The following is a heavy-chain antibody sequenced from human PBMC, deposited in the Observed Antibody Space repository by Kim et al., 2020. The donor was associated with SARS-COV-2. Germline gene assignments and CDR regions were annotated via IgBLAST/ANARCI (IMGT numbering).Heavy chain of an antibody. V-gene: IGHV4-39*01. D-gene: IGHD6-13*01. CDR1: GGSISSSSYY. Sequence: SETLSLTCTVSGGSISSSSYYWGWIRQPPGKGLEWIGSIYYSGSTYYNPSLKSRVTISVDTSKNQFSLKLSSVTAADTAVYYCARQERAGQQLVRKGLGWFDPWGQGTLVTVSS. J-gene: IGHJ5*02. CDR2: IYYSGST. CDR3: ARQERAGQQLVRKGLGWFDP.